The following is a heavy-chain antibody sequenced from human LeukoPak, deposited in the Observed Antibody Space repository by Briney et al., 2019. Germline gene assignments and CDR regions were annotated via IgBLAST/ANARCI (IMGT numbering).Heavy chain of an antibody. Sequence: GGSLRLSCAASGFTFDDYAMHWVRQAPGKGLEWVSGISWNSGNIGYADSMKGRFTISRDNAKNSLYLQMNSLRAEDTALYYCAKDGGGYSYYGMDVWGQGTTVSVSS. CDR3: AKDGGGYSYYGMDV. CDR1: GFTFDDYA. J-gene: IGHJ6*02. CDR2: ISWNSGNI. V-gene: IGHV3-9*01. D-gene: IGHD5-12*01.